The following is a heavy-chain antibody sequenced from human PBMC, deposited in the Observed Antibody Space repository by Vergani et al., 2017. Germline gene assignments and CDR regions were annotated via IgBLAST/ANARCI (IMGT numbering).Heavy chain of an antibody. CDR2: IWYEGSKE. CDR1: GFTLSSHA. V-gene: IGHV3-33*01. D-gene: IGHD2-8*01. CDR3: ARSGYCAHGVCYMTYYYYMDV. J-gene: IGHJ6*03. Sequence: QVQLEESGGGVVQPGRSLRLSCAGSGFTLSSHAMHWVRQAPGKGLEWVAFIWYEGSKEYYAESVKGRFTISRDNSKNTLYLQMNNLRAADTAVYYCARSGYCAHGVCYMTYYYYMDVWGKGTAVTVSS.